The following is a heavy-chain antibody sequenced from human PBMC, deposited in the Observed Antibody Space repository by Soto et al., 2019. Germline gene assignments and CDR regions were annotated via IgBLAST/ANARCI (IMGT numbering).Heavy chain of an antibody. J-gene: IGHJ5*02. CDR1: GYTFTSYA. V-gene: IGHV1-3*01. Sequence: ASVKVSYKASGYTFTSYAMHWVRQAPGQRLEWMGWINAGNGNTKYSQKFQGRVTITRDTSASTAYMELSSLRSEDTAVYYCARAASSSWYGSNWFDPWGQGTLVTVSS. CDR3: ARAASSSWYGSNWFDP. CDR2: INAGNGNT. D-gene: IGHD6-13*01.